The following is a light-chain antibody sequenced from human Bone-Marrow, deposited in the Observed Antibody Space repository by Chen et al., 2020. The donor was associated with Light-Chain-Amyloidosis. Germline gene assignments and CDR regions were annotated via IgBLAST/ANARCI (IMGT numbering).Light chain of an antibody. CDR2: DDS. CDR3: QVWDRSSDRPV. J-gene: IGLJ3*02. CDR1: NSGATS. Sequence: SYVLTQPSSVSVAPGQTATIACGGNNSGATSVHWYQQTPGQAPLLVVYDDSGRTSGIPERLSGSNSGNTATLTISRVEAGDEADYYCQVWDRSSDRPVFGGGTKLTVL. V-gene: IGLV3-21*02.